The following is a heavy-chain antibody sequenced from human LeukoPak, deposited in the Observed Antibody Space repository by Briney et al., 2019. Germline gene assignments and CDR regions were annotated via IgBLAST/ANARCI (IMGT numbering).Heavy chain of an antibody. V-gene: IGHV3-48*03. D-gene: IGHD3-10*01. CDR1: GFTFSSYE. Sequence: GGSLRLSCAASGFTFSSYEMNWVRQAPGKGLEWIPYISDSGTTINYADSVKGRFTISRDNSKNTLYLQMNSLRAEDTAVYYCAKDVTLRGTMVRGVIEGFDYWGQGTLVTVSS. J-gene: IGHJ4*02. CDR2: ISDSGTTI. CDR3: AKDVTLRGTMVRGVIEGFDY.